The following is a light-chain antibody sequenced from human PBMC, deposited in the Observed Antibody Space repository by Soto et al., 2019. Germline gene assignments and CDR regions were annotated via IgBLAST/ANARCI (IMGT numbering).Light chain of an antibody. Sequence: SVLTQPPSVSAAPGQRVTISCSGSSSNIGGNSVSWYQQPPGTAPKLLIYDDDKRPSGIPDRFSGSKSGTSATPGITGFQTGDEADYYCGSWDSSLSAYVFGTGTKVTVL. J-gene: IGLJ1*01. CDR1: SSNIGGNS. V-gene: IGLV1-51*01. CDR3: GSWDSSLSAYV. CDR2: DDD.